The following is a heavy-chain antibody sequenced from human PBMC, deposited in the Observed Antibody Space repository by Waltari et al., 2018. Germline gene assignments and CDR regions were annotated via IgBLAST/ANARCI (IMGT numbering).Heavy chain of an antibody. CDR1: GFTVRNY. J-gene: IGHJ5*01. V-gene: IGHV3-53*01. D-gene: IGHD6-19*01. Sequence: EVQLVESGGGLIKPGGSLRRSCAASGFTVRNYMSWVRQAPGKGVELVSVIYTCGSTDYADSVKGRFTISRDNSKNTLYLQMNSLRAEDTAVYYCATSMAVAGKGRGWFDSWGQGTLVTVSS. CDR2: IYTCGST. CDR3: ATSMAVAGKGRGWFDS.